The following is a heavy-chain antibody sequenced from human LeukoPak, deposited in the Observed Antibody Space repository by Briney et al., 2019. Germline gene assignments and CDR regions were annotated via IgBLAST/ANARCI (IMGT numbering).Heavy chain of an antibody. D-gene: IGHD5-24*01. J-gene: IGHJ4*02. Sequence: PSETLSLTCTVSGGSISSYYWIWIRQPPGKGLEWIGYIYSSGSTNYNPSLKSRVTMSVDTSRNQFSLKLSSVTAADTAVYYCARGSKMATISAYWGQGTLVTVSS. CDR1: GGSISSYY. CDR2: IYSSGST. CDR3: ARGSKMATISAY. V-gene: IGHV4-59*01.